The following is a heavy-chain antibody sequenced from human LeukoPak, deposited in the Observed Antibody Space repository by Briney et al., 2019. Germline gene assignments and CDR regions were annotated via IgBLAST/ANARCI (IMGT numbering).Heavy chain of an antibody. D-gene: IGHD6-19*01. J-gene: IGHJ4*02. Sequence: GESLKISCKGSGYSFTSYWIGWVRQMPGKGLEWMGIIYPGDSDTRYSPSFQGQVTISADKSISTAYLQWSSPKASDTAMYYCARPGVVEGQWLGYFDYWGQGTLVTASS. CDR2: IYPGDSDT. V-gene: IGHV5-51*01. CDR3: ARPGVVEGQWLGYFDY. CDR1: GYSFTSYW.